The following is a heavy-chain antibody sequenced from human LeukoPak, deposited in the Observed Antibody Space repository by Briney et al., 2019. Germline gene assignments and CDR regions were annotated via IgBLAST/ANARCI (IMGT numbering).Heavy chain of an antibody. D-gene: IGHD6-13*01. J-gene: IGHJ3*02. CDR1: GFTFSYYS. V-gene: IGHV3-21*04. CDR2: ISSSSSYI. Sequence: GGSLRLSCAASGFTFSYYSMNWVRQAPGKGLEWVSSISSSSSYIYYADSVKGRFTISRDNAKNSLYLQMNSLRAEDTAVYYCAKVNTSWYAFDIWGQGTMVTVSS. CDR3: AKVNTSWYAFDI.